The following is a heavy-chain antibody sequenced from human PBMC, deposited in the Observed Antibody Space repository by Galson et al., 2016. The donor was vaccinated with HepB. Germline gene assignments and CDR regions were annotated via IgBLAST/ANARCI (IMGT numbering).Heavy chain of an antibody. J-gene: IGHJ4*02. CDR3: ARDSVTSYDILTGYFPIDY. CDR1: GFTFSSYS. V-gene: IGHV3-21*01. D-gene: IGHD3-9*01. CDR2: ISSSSSYI. Sequence: SLRLSCAASGFTFSSYSMNWVRQAPGKGLEWVSSISSSSSYIYYADSVKGRFTISRDNAKNSLYLQMNSLRAEDTAVYYCARDSVTSYDILTGYFPIDYWGQGALVTVSS.